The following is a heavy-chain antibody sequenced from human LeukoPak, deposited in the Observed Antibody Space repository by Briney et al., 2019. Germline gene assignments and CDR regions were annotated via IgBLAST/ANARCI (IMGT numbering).Heavy chain of an antibody. CDR3: ARDTHCRSTSCYNAFDI. J-gene: IGHJ3*02. D-gene: IGHD2-2*02. CDR1: GFTFSSYS. CDR2: ISSSSTYI. Sequence: MSGGSLRLSCAASGFTFSSYSMNWVRQAPGKGLEWVSSISSSSTYIYYADSLKGRFTISRDNAKNSLSLQMNSLRAEDTAVYYCARDTHCRSTSCYNAFDIWGQGTMVTVSS. V-gene: IGHV3-21*01.